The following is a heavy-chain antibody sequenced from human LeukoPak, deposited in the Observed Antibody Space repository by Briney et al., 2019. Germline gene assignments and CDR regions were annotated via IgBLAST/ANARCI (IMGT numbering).Heavy chain of an antibody. CDR1: GYTFTGYY. CDR2: INPNSGCT. V-gene: IGHV1-2*02. Sequence: ASVKVSCKASGYTFTGYYMHWVRQAPGQGLDWMGWINPNSGCTNYAQKFQCRVTMNRDTSISTAYMELSRLRSDDTAVYYCAREGLTGYEYDYWGQGTLVTVSS. D-gene: IGHD3-9*01. J-gene: IGHJ4*02. CDR3: AREGLTGYEYDY.